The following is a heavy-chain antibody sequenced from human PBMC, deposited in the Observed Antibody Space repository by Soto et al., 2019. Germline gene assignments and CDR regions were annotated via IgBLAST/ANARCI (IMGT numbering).Heavy chain of an antibody. Sequence: SGPTLVKPTQTLTLTCTFSGFSLSTSGVGVGWIRQPPGKALEWLALIYWDDDKRYSPSLKSRLTITKDTSKNQVVLTMTNMDPVDTATYYCARFMTTVTTSPWFDPWGQGTLVTVSS. CDR3: ARFMTTVTTSPWFDP. J-gene: IGHJ5*02. CDR2: IYWDDDK. V-gene: IGHV2-5*02. D-gene: IGHD4-17*01. CDR1: GFSLSTSGVG.